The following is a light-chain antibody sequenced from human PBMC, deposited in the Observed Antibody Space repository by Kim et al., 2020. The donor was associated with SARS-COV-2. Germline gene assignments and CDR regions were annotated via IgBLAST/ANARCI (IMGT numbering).Light chain of an antibody. CDR3: QQRSNWTLI. J-gene: IGKJ4*01. Sequence: LSPGERATLSCRASQNVASYLAWYQQRAGQAPRLLIYDATNRAAGIPARFSGSGSGTDFSLTISSLGAEDFAVYFCQQRSNWTLIFGGGTKVDIK. V-gene: IGKV3-11*01. CDR1: QNVASY. CDR2: DAT.